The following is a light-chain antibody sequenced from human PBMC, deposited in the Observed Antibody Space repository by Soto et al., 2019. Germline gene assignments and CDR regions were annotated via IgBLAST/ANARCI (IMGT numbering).Light chain of an antibody. J-gene: IGKJ1*01. Sequence: EIVMTQSPATLSVSPGERATLSCRASQSVSSNLAWYQPKPGQAPRLLIYGASTRATGIPARFSGSGSGTEFTLTISRLQSEDFAVYYCQPYNNAPPLTFGQGTKVEIK. CDR3: QPYNNAPPLT. CDR1: QSVSSN. V-gene: IGKV3-15*01. CDR2: GAS.